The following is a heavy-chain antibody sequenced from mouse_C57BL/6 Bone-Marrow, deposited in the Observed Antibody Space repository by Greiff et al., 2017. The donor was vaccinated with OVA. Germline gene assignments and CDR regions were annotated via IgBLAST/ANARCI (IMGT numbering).Heavy chain of an antibody. J-gene: IGHJ4*01. CDR1: GYSFTGYY. CDR3: ARSFYDYDGYYAMDY. CDR2: INPSTGGT. Sequence: VQLKESGPELVKPGASVKISCKASGYSFTGYYMNWVKQSPEKSLEWIGEINPSTGGTTYNQKFKAKATLTVDKSSSTAYMQLKSLTSEDSAVYYCARSFYDYDGYYAMDYWGQGTSVTVSS. V-gene: IGHV1-42*01. D-gene: IGHD2-4*01.